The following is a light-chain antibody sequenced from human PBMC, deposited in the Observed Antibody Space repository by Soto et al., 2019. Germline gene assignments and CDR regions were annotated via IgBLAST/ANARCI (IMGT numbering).Light chain of an antibody. J-gene: IGKJ1*01. CDR3: QQCSSYPWT. V-gene: IGKV1-5*03. Sequence: DIPVTQSPSTLSASVGDRVSITCRASQSISSWLAWYQQKPGKAPKLLIYKASYLESGVPSRFSGSGSGTEFTLTISSLQPDDFATYYCQQCSSYPWTFSQGTKVEIK. CDR1: QSISSW. CDR2: KAS.